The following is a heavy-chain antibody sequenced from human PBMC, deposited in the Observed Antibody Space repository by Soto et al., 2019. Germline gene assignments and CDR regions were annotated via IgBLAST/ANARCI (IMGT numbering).Heavy chain of an antibody. V-gene: IGHV4-31*03. J-gene: IGHJ4*02. CDR1: GGSISSTGYF. CDR3: AREAGSGDYFDS. D-gene: IGHD1-26*01. CDR2: IFYSGST. Sequence: QVQLQESGPGLVKPSQTLSLTCTVSGGSISSTGYFWTWIRQHPGKGLEWIGYIFYSGSTFHNPSPNRRVTISVDAYMNQFPLALSSVTAADTAVYYCAREAGSGDYFDSWGQGTLVTVSS.